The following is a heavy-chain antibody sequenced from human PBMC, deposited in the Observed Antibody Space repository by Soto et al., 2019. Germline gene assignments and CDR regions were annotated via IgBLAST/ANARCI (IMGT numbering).Heavy chain of an antibody. Sequence: SETLSLTWTVSGASTSSYYWTWLRQLPGKGLEWIGYMYKSGGTSYNPPLRSRVTISLDTSKNQFSLKLSSVTAADTSVYYCARGSPNYGGSSFDYWGQGTLVT. J-gene: IGHJ4*02. V-gene: IGHV4-59*01. CDR1: GASTSSYY. CDR3: ARGSPNYGGSSFDY. CDR2: MYKSGGT. D-gene: IGHD4-17*01.